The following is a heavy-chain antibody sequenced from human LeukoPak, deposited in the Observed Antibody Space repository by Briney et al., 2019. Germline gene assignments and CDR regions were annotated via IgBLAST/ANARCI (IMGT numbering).Heavy chain of an antibody. D-gene: IGHD7-27*01. CDR1: GGSFSGYY. V-gene: IGHV4-34*01. CDR3: ARVGLGKYYYYYMDV. J-gene: IGHJ6*03. Sequence: SETLSLTCAVYGGSFSGYYWSWIRQPPGKGLEWIGEINHSGGTNYNPSLKSRVIISVDTSKNQFSLKLSSVTAADTAVYYCARVGLGKYYYYYMDVWGKGTTVTVSS. CDR2: INHSGGT.